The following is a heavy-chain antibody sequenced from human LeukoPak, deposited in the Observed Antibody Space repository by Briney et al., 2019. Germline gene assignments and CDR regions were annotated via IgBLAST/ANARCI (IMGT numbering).Heavy chain of an antibody. J-gene: IGHJ4*02. D-gene: IGHD5-18*01. V-gene: IGHV4-4*07. CDR1: GGSMSPYY. Sequence: SETLSLTCTVSGGSMSPYYWSWIRQPAGKGLEWIGRIYTSGNTNYNPSLKSRVTMSVDTSKNHFSLKLSSVTAADTALYYCARDIVDTAMVDYWGQGTLVTVSS. CDR2: IYTSGNT. CDR3: ARDIVDTAMVDY.